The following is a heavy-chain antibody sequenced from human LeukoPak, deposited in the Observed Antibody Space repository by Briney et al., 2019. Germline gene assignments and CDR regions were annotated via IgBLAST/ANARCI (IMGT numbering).Heavy chain of an antibody. CDR1: GFTFNKYN. D-gene: IGHD2-2*01. V-gene: IGHV3-48*01. J-gene: IGHJ6*03. Sequence: PGGSLRLSCAASGFTFNKYNLNWVRQAPGKGLEWVSYISTTSTNIYYADSVKGRFTISRDNAKNSLYLQMNSLRAEDTAVYYCARVSGQNIVVVPAAYPRYYYYMDVWGKGTTVTISS. CDR3: ARVSGQNIVVVPAAYPRYYYYMDV. CDR2: ISTTSTNI.